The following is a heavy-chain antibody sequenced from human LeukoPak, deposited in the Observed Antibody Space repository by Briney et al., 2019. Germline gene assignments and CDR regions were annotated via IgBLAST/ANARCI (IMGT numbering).Heavy chain of an antibody. J-gene: IGHJ4*02. CDR2: IYNSGST. V-gene: IGHV4-59*01. CDR3: ARWGTMIRGVTYYFDY. Sequence: SETLSLTCTVSGGSISSYYWSWIRQPPGKGLEWIGYIYNSGSTNHSPSLKSRVTISVDTSKNQFSLKLSSVTAADTAVYYCARWGTMIRGVTYYFDYWGQGTLVTVSA. D-gene: IGHD3-10*01. CDR1: GGSISSYY.